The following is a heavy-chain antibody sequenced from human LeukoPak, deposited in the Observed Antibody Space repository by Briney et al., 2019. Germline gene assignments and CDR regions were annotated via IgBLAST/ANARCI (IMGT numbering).Heavy chain of an antibody. CDR1: GYTFTDYY. Sequence: ASVKVSCKASGYTFTDYYMHWVRQAPGQGFEWMGWINPNDGDTNYAQKFQGRVTMTRDTSICTAHTEVSRLRSDDTAVYYCARANFLYCSSSTCLFDYWGQGTLVTVSS. V-gene: IGHV1-2*02. J-gene: IGHJ4*02. D-gene: IGHD2-2*01. CDR3: ARANFLYCSSSTCLFDY. CDR2: INPNDGDT.